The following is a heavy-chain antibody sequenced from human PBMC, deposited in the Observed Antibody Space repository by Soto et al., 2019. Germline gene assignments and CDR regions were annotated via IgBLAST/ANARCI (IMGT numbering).Heavy chain of an antibody. CDR2: LSSTNKAI. V-gene: IGHV3-48*02. J-gene: IGHJ4*02. CDR3: AREENYYESSGYAGRYFDY. Sequence: EVQLVESGGGLVQPGGSLRLSCAASGFNFSGYYMNWVRQAPGKGLEWLACLSSTNKAIYYADSVKGRFTISRDNAKNSLFLQMNSLRDEDTAVYYCAREENYYESSGYAGRYFDYWGQGALVTVSS. D-gene: IGHD3-22*01. CDR1: GFNFSGYY.